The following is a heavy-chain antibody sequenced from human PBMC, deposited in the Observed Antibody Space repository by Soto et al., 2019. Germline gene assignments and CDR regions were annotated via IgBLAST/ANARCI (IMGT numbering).Heavy chain of an antibody. Sequence: SETLSLTCTVSGGSISSSSYYWGWIRQPPGKGLEWIGSIYYSGSTYYNPSLKSRVTISVDTSKNQFSLKLSSVTAADTAVYYCVRVPLYDYVWGSLFDPWGQGTLVTVSS. V-gene: IGHV4-39*01. CDR2: IYYSGST. D-gene: IGHD3-16*01. CDR1: GGSISSSSYY. CDR3: VRVPLYDYVWGSLFDP. J-gene: IGHJ5*02.